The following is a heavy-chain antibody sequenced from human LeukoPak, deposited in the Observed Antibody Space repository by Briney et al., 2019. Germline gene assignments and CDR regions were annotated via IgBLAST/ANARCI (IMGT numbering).Heavy chain of an antibody. J-gene: IGHJ6*02. V-gene: IGHV3-9*01. CDR3: AKVIAARRRGYYGMNV. CDR1: GFTFDDYA. D-gene: IGHD6-6*01. CDR2: ISWNSGSI. Sequence: GGSLRLSCAASGFTFDDYAMHGVRPAPGKGLEWVSGISWNSGSIGYADSVKGRFTISRDNAKNSLYLQMNSLRAEDTALYYCAKVIAARRRGYYGMNVWGQGTTVAVSS.